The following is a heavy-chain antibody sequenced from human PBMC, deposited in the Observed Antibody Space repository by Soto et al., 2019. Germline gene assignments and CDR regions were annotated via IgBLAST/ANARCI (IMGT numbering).Heavy chain of an antibody. V-gene: IGHV3-66*01. CDR3: ARANAGLLPFDY. CDR2: IYSGGST. CDR1: GFTVSSNY. D-gene: IGHD3-22*01. Sequence: EVQLVESGGGLVQPGGSLRLSCAASGFTVSSNYMSWVRQAPGKGLEWVSVIYSGGSTYYADSVKGRFTISRDNSKNTLYLQMNSLRAEDTAVYYCARANAGLLPFDYWGQRTLVTVSS. J-gene: IGHJ4*02.